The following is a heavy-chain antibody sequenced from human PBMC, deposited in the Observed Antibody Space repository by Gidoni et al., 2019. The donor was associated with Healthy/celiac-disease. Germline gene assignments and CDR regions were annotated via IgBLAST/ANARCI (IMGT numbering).Heavy chain of an antibody. Sequence: EVQLVEAGVGLVQRGGSRRLSCAASGVTFSRYWMHWVRQAPGKGLVWVSGITSDGSSTSYADSVKGRFTISRDNAKNTLYLQMSSLRTEDTAVYYCVRVGANWGSLDWYFDLWGRGTLVTVSS. J-gene: IGHJ2*01. CDR3: VRVGANWGSLDWYFDL. CDR1: GVTFSRYW. D-gene: IGHD7-27*01. V-gene: IGHV3-74*01. CDR2: ITSDGSST.